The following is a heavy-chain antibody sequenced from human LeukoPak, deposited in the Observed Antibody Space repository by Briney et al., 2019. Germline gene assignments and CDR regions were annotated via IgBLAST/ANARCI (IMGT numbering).Heavy chain of an antibody. CDR2: ISGSGGST. CDR1: GFTFSSYA. Sequence: GGSLRLSCAASGFTFSSYAMSWVRQAPGKGLEWGSAISGSGGSTYYADSVKGRFTISRDNSKNTLYLQMNSLRAEDTAVYYCARGKWVTMIVVVSAPSIDYWGQGTLVTVSS. D-gene: IGHD3-22*01. V-gene: IGHV3-23*01. CDR3: ARGKWVTMIVVVSAPSIDY. J-gene: IGHJ4*02.